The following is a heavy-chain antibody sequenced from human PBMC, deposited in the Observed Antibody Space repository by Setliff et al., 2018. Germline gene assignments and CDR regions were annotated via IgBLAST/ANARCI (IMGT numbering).Heavy chain of an antibody. CDR3: TTSSGYYLDAFDI. CDR1: GFTFVNYW. V-gene: IGHV3-15*01. D-gene: IGHD3-22*01. CDR2: IKSKTDGGTT. Sequence: TGGSLRLSCAASGFTFVNYWMHWVRQAPGKGLEWVGRIKSKTDGGTTDYAAPVKGRFTISRDDSKNTLYLQMNSLKTEDTAVYYCTTSSGYYLDAFDIWGQGTMVTVSS. J-gene: IGHJ3*02.